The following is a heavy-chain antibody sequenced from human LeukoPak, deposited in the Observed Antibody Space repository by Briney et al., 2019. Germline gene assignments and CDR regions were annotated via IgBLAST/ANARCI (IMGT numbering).Heavy chain of an antibody. V-gene: IGHV3-23*01. CDR2: ISGSGGST. CDR1: GFTFSSYA. CDR3: AKDQSYYDILTGYSALDY. D-gene: IGHD3-9*01. Sequence: GGSLRLSCAASGFTFSSYAMSWVRQAPGKGLEWVSAISGSGGSTYYADSVKGRFTISRDNSKNTLYLQMNSLRAEDTAVYYCAKDQSYYDILTGYSALDYWGQGTLVTVSS. J-gene: IGHJ4*02.